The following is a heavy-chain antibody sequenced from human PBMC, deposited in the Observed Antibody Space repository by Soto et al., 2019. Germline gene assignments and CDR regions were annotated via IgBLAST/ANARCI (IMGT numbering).Heavy chain of an antibody. CDR2: IYSGGST. D-gene: IGHD6-6*01. CDR3: NSQLAHYYYYGMDV. J-gene: IGHJ6*02. Sequence: GGSLRLSCAASGFTVSSNYMSWVRQAPGKGLEWVSVIYSGGSTYYADSVKGRFTISRDNSKNTLYLQMNSLRAEDTAVYYCNSQLAHYYYYGMDVWGQGTTVTVSS. V-gene: IGHV3-53*01. CDR1: GFTVSSNY.